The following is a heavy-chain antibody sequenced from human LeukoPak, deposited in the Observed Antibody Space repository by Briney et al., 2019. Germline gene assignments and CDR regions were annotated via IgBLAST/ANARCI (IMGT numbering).Heavy chain of an antibody. J-gene: IGHJ4*02. V-gene: IGHV3-15*01. Sequence: GGSLRLSCAASGFTFSNAWMSWVRQAPGKGLEWVGRIKSKTDGGTTDYAAPVKGRFTISRDDSKNTLYLQMNSLKTEDTAVYYCTTDPGGSPWFYFDYWGQGTLVTVSS. CDR3: TTDPGGSPWFYFDY. CDR2: IKSKTDGGTT. CDR1: GFTFSNAW. D-gene: IGHD1-26*01.